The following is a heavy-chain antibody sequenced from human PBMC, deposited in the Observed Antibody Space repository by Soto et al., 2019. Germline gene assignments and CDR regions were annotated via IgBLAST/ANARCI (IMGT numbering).Heavy chain of an antibody. J-gene: IGHJ4*02. CDR3: ARNPSNVDLASTKD. CDR2: IRNDGSSK. CDR1: GLAFSSQG. D-gene: IGHD5-12*01. Sequence: QVHLVESGGGVVQPGTSLRLSCAASGLAFSSQGMHWIRQAPGKGLEWVAVIRNDGSSKYYADSVKGRFTISRDNSKNTLFLQMDSLRVEDTAVYYCARNPSNVDLASTKDWGQGTLVTVSS. V-gene: IGHV3-33*01.